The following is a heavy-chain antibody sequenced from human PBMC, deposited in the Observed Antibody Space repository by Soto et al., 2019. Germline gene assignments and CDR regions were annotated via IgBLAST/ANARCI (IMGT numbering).Heavy chain of an antibody. CDR1: GFTFSSYS. CDR2: VSGNGGTT. D-gene: IGHD3-10*01. J-gene: IGHJ2*01. CDR3: ARGRGTFTYWYFDL. V-gene: IGHV3-64*01. Sequence: EVQLVESGGGLVQPGGSLRVSCAASGFTFSSYSMHWVRQAPGKGLEYVSAVSGNGGTTYYANSVKGRFTISRDNSENTLYRQMGSLRAEDMAVYYCARGRGTFTYWYFDLWGRGTPVTVSS.